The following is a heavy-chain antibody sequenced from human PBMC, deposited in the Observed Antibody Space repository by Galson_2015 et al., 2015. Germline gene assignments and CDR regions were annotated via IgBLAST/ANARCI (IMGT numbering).Heavy chain of an antibody. V-gene: IGHV4-61*01. J-gene: IGHJ4*02. CDR1: GGSITSANYF. CDR3: ASRKLSGGEFDY. D-gene: IGHD3-16*01. Sequence: SETLSLTCTVSGGSITSANYFWGWLRQPPARGPEGIGIIYDSGSPNSNPSLKGRVTISVDTPKNQFSLRLSSGSAADPAVYYCASRKLSGGEFDYWGQGTLVSVSS. CDR2: IYDSGSP.